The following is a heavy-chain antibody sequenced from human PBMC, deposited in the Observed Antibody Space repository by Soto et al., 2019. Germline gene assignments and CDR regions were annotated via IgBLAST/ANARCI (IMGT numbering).Heavy chain of an antibody. V-gene: IGHV4-39*01. J-gene: IGHJ4*02. Sequence: ETLSLTCTVSGGSISSSSYYWGWIRQPPGKGLEWIGSIYYSGSTYYNPSLKSRVTISVDTSKNQFSLKLSSVTAADTAVYYCAKGFGNYWAFDYWGQGTLVTVSS. D-gene: IGHD1-26*01. CDR3: AKGFGNYWAFDY. CDR2: IYYSGST. CDR1: GGSISSSSYY.